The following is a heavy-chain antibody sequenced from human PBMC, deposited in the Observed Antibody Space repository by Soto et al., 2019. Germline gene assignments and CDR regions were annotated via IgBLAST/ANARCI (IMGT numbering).Heavy chain of an antibody. J-gene: IGHJ6*02. D-gene: IGHD4-4*01. V-gene: IGHV3-48*03. CDR2: ISSSGSTI. CDR3: ARALHRNGMDV. CDR1: AFPFSSYE. Sequence: GGSRGLSCSASAFPFSSYEMNWVRQAPGKGLEWVSYISSSGSTIYYADPVKGRFTISRDNAKSSLYLQMNSLRAEDTAVYYCARALHRNGMDVCGQGTTVTAP.